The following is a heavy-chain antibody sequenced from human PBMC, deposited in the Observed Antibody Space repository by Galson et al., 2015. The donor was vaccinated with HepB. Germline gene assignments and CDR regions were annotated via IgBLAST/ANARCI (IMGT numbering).Heavy chain of an antibody. V-gene: IGHV3-33*08. D-gene: IGHD5-24*01. J-gene: IGHJ1*01. CDR3: ALGRGDLTDSEYFQH. CDR2: IWYDGSKQ. Sequence: SLRLSCAASGFTFSTYWMHWVRQAPGKGLEWVAGIWYDGSKQHYADSVKGRFTISRDNSKNTLFLQVNSLRAEDTAVYYCALGRGDLTDSEYFQHWGQGTLVIVSS. CDR1: GFTFSTYW.